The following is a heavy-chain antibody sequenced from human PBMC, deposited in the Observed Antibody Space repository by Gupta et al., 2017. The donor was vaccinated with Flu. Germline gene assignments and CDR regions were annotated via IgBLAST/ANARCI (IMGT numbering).Heavy chain of an antibody. J-gene: IGHJ4*02. D-gene: IGHD1-14*01. CDR2: IFYGYSDT. V-gene: IGHV5-51*03. CDR3: ATGTSGIGFDH. Sequence: EVQLVRSGAQVKKPGESLKISCQGSGYSFTTYWIGWVRQMPGKGLEWMGIIFYGYSDTRYSPSFQDQVTISADTSINTVFLQCGSLKASDTAIYYCATGTSGIGFDHWGQGTLVTVSS. CDR1: GYSFTTYW.